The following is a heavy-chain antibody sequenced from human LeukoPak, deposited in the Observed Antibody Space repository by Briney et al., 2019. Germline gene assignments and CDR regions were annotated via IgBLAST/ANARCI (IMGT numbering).Heavy chain of an antibody. Sequence: KPSETLSLTCAVYGVSFSGYYWSWLRQPPGKGLEWVGEINHTGSTNYNPSLKSRVTISVDTSKNQFSLKLSSVTAADTAVYYCARRQLGGRWFDPWGQGTLVTVSS. D-gene: IGHD6-6*01. CDR2: INHTGST. CDR1: GVSFSGYY. V-gene: IGHV4-34*01. J-gene: IGHJ5*02. CDR3: ARRQLGGRWFDP.